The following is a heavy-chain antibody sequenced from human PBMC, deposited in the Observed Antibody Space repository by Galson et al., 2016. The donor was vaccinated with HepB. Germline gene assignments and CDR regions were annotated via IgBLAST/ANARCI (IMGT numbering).Heavy chain of an antibody. CDR2: ISGRGDNI. D-gene: IGHD3-22*01. CDR3: AKGRNYYDNSGYFAE. Sequence: SLRLSCAASGFTFINHALSWVRQAPGKGLEWVSTISGRGDNIFYADSVKGRFTISRDNSKNTLFLQMNSLRAEDTAIYYCAKGRNYYDNSGYFAEWGQGTLVTVSS. J-gene: IGHJ4*02. CDR1: GFTFINHA. V-gene: IGHV3-23*01.